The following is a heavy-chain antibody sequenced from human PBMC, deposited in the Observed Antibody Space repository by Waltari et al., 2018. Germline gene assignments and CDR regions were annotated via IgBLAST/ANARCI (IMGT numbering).Heavy chain of an antibody. V-gene: IGHV4-39*07. CDR2: IYYSGST. CDR3: ARARRWLQFACDY. Sequence: QLQLQESGPGLVKPSETLSLTCTVSGGSISSSSYYWGWIRQPPGKGLEWIGSIYYSGSTYYNPSLKSRVTISVDTSKNQFSLKLSSVTAADTAVYYCARARRWLQFACDYWGQGTLVTVSS. J-gene: IGHJ4*02. CDR1: GGSISSSSYY. D-gene: IGHD5-12*01.